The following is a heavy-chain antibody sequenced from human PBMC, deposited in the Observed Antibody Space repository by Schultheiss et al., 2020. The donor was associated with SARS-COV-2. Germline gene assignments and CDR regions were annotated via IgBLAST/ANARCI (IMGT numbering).Heavy chain of an antibody. D-gene: IGHD2-2*01. CDR1: GFPFSSNG. V-gene: IGHV3-48*01. J-gene: IGHJ6*02. CDR2: ISRSSTTI. Sequence: GESLKISCAASGFPFSSNGMNWVRQAPGKGLEWVSYISRSSTTISYADSVKGRFTISRDNARNSLFLQMNSLRAEDTALYYCAKDRWYQLLTYGMDVWGQGTLVTVSS. CDR3: AKDRWYQLLTYGMDV.